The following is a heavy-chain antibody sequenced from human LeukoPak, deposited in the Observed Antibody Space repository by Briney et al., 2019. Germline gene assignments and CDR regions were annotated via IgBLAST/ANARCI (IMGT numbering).Heavy chain of an antibody. CDR3: IAHFPYFYGFDV. Sequence: GVSLRLSCVSSGFTIGTAWMGWVRQAPGKGLEWLGHIKSEGEGATTDYAAPAKGRFAISRDDSKNMIYLQMSSLKIDDTAIYYCIAHFPYFYGFDVWGKGTTVTVSS. CDR1: GFTIGTAW. J-gene: IGHJ6*04. D-gene: IGHD3-3*02. V-gene: IGHV3-15*01. CDR2: IKSEGEGATT.